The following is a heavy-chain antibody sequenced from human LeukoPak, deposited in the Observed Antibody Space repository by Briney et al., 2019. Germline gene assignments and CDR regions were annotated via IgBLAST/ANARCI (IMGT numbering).Heavy chain of an antibody. J-gene: IGHJ4*02. Sequence: GGSLRLSCAASGFTFSDYYMSWIRQAPGKGLEWVSYISSSGSTIYYADSVKGRFTISRDNAKNSLYLQMNSLRAGDTAVYYCARAGYYDILTGYSANFDYWGQGTLVTVSS. D-gene: IGHD3-9*01. CDR1: GFTFSDYY. CDR3: ARAGYYDILTGYSANFDY. V-gene: IGHV3-11*01. CDR2: ISSSGSTI.